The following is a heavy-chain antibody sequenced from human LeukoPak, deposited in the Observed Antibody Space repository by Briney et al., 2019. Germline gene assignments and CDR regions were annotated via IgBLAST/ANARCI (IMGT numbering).Heavy chain of an antibody. CDR3: ARADPDRASGYYGSGRLDS. D-gene: IGHD3-10*01. CDR1: GYTFAGYY. Sequence: ASVKVSCKASGYTFAGYYXXXXXQAXXXXXXXXXXXXXXXGTAIYAQKFQGRVTXTRDTSTSTGYMELSRLRSEDTAVYFCARADPDRASGYYGSGRLDSWGQGTLVTVSS. CDR2: XXXXXGTA. V-gene: IGHV1-46*01. J-gene: IGHJ4*02.